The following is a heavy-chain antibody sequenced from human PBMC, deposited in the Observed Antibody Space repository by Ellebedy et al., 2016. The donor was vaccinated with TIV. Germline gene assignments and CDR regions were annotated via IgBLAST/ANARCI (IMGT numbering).Heavy chain of an antibody. CDR1: RFTFSNYA. CDR3: MNVGASDI. J-gene: IGHJ3*02. D-gene: IGHD1-1*01. Sequence: GESLKISCAASRFTFSNYAMHWVRQAPGKGLDWVAVVSYDGNNKDYADSVKGRFTISRDNSKNTVYLQMNSLRAEDTAVYYCMNVGASDIWGQGTMVTVSS. CDR2: VSYDGNNK. V-gene: IGHV3-30*14.